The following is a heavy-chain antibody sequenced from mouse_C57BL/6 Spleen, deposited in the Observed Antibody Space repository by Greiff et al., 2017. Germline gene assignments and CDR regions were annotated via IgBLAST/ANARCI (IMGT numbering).Heavy chain of an antibody. V-gene: IGHV1-80*01. Sequence: QVQLQQSGAELVKPGASVKISCKASGYAFSSYWMNWVKQRPGKGLEWIGQIYPGDGDTNYNGKFKGKATLTADKSSSTAYMQLSSLTSEDSAVYFCARGGANWGVYYFDYWGQGTTLTVSS. CDR2: IYPGDGDT. J-gene: IGHJ2*01. CDR1: GYAFSSYW. D-gene: IGHD4-1*02. CDR3: ARGGANWGVYYFDY.